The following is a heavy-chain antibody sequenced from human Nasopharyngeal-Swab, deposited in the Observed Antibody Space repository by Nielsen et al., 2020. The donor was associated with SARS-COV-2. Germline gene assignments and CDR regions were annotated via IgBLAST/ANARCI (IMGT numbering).Heavy chain of an antibody. J-gene: IGHJ4*02. CDR3: ARMSVYDSSGYYPTYFDY. D-gene: IGHD3-22*01. Sequence: GESLKISCKGSGYSFTSYWISWVRQMPGKDLEWMGRIDPSDSYTNYSPSFQGHVTISADKSISTAYLQWSSLKASDTAMYYCARMSVYDSSGYYPTYFDYWGQGTLVTVSS. CDR2: IDPSDSYT. CDR1: GYSFTSYW. V-gene: IGHV5-10-1*01.